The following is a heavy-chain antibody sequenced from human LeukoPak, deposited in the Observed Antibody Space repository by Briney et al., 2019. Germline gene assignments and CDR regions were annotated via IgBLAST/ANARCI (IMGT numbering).Heavy chain of an antibody. CDR3: ARRSSKNAFDI. D-gene: IGHD2-2*01. J-gene: IGHJ3*02. CDR1: GYTFTSYD. Sequence: ASVKVSCKASGYTFTSYDINWVRQATGQGLEWMGWMNPNSGNTGYAQKFQGRVTMTRDMSTSTVYMELSSLRSEDTAVYYCARRSSKNAFDIWGQGTMVTVSS. V-gene: IGHV1-8*01. CDR2: MNPNSGNT.